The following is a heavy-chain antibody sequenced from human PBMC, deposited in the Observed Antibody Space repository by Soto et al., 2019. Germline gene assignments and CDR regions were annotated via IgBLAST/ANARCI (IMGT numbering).Heavy chain of an antibody. CDR2: IKQDGSEK. CDR3: ARDDLTSSSSPPFDY. D-gene: IGHD6-6*01. J-gene: IGHJ4*02. V-gene: IGHV3-7*03. CDR1: GFTFSSYW. Sequence: SLRLSCAASGFTFSSYWMNWVRQAPGKGLEWVANIKQDGSEKYYVDSVKGRFTISRDNAKNSLYLQMNSLRAEDTAVYYCARDDLTSSSSPPFDYWGQGTLVTVSS.